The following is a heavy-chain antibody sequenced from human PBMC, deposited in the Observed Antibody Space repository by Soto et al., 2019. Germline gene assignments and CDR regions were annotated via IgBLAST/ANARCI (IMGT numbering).Heavy chain of an antibody. J-gene: IGHJ5*02. Sequence: GGSLRLSCAASGFTFSNAWMSWVRQAPGKGLEWVGHIKSKTDGGTTDYAAPVKGRFTISRDDSKNTLYLQMNSLNTEDTAVYYCTTGTRIQLWLADLWGQGPLVTVSS. D-gene: IGHD5-18*01. CDR2: IKSKTDGGTT. CDR3: TTGTRIQLWLADL. CDR1: GFTFSNAW. V-gene: IGHV3-15*01.